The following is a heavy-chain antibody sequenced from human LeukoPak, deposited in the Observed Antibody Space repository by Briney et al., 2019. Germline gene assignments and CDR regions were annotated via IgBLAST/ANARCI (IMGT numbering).Heavy chain of an antibody. V-gene: IGHV4-61*01. J-gene: IGHJ4*02. CDR2: ILYTGST. D-gene: IGHD2-2*02. CDR3: ARDLAHPAIGDY. CDR1: GGSISSGIYY. Sequence: PSQTLSLTCTVSGGSISSGIYYWSWIRHHPEKGLEWLGYILYTGSTDYNPSLKSRVAISVDTSKSQFSLMQTSVTAADTAVYYCARDLAHPAIGDYWGQGTLVTVSS.